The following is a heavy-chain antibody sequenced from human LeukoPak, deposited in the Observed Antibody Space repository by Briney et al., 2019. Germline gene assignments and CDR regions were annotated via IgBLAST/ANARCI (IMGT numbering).Heavy chain of an antibody. J-gene: IGHJ4*02. CDR3: ARAGILTGYHIFTFDY. V-gene: IGHV4-34*01. CDR2: INHSGST. CDR1: GGSFSGYY. D-gene: IGHD3-9*01. Sequence: SETLSLTCAVYGGSFSGYYWSWIRQPPGKGLEWIGEINHSGSTNYNPSLKSRVTISVDTSKNQFSLKLSSVTAADTAVYYCARAGILTGYHIFTFDYWGQGTLVTVSS.